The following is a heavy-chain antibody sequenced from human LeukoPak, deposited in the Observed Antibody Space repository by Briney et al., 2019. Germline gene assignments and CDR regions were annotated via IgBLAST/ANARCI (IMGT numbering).Heavy chain of an antibody. Sequence: SSQTLSLTCAVSGGSISSGGYSWSWIRQPPGKGLEWIGDIYDSGSTYYNTSLKSRVIISVDRSKDRCSLNLSSVPAAETAVYYCARESIGDCYFDYWGQGNLVTVSS. CDR2: IYDSGST. CDR3: ARESIGDCYFDY. D-gene: IGHD3-10*01. V-gene: IGHV4-30-2*01. J-gene: IGHJ4*02. CDR1: GGSISSGGYS.